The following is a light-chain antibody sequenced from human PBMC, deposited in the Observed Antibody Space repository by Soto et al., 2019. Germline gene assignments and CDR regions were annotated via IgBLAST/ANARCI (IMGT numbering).Light chain of an antibody. Sequence: DIQMTQSPSSLSASVGDRVTITCRASQGIGNNLAWYQQKPGKVPKVLIYTASTLHSGVPSRFSGSGSGTDFTLTIHSPQPEDVATYFCQKYDSVPWSFGQGTRVEI. CDR3: QKYDSVPWS. J-gene: IGKJ1*01. V-gene: IGKV1-27*01. CDR2: TAS. CDR1: QGIGNN.